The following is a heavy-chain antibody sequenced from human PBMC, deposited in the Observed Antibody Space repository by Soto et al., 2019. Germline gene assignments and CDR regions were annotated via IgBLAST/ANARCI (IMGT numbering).Heavy chain of an antibody. D-gene: IGHD6-13*01. CDR1: GGSISSGGYY. CDR3: ARGLRIAAAGTPGPWFDP. Sequence: PSETLSLTCTVSGGSISSGGYYWSWIRQHPGKGLEWIGYIYYSGSTYYNPSLKSRVTISVDTSKNQFSLKLSSVTAADTAVYYCARGLRIAAAGTPGPWFDPWGQGTLVTVSS. J-gene: IGHJ5*02. CDR2: IYYSGST. V-gene: IGHV4-31*03.